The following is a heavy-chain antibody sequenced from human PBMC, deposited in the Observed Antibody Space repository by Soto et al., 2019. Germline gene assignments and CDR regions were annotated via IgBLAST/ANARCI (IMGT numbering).Heavy chain of an antibody. Sequence: GGSLRLSCAASGFTFSSYAMHWVRQAPGKGLEWAAVISYDGSNKYYADSVKGRFTISRDNSKNTLYLQMNSLRAYDTAVYYCARVLRSPDGGAFDIWGQGTMVTVSS. CDR1: GFTFSSYA. J-gene: IGHJ3*02. CDR3: ARVLRSPDGGAFDI. V-gene: IGHV3-30*04. CDR2: ISYDGSNK. D-gene: IGHD4-17*01.